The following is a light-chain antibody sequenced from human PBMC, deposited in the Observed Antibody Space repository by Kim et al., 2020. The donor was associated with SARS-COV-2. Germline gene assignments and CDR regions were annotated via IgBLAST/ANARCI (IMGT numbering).Light chain of an antibody. J-gene: IGLJ1*01. CDR1: SSDIGAYNY. CDR2: EVT. CDR3: SSYAVGRYV. V-gene: IGLV2-8*02. Sequence: QSALTQPPSASRSPGQSFTISCTGTSSDIGAYNYVSWYQQHPGTPPKLVICEVTQRPSGVPNRFSGSKSGNTASLIISGLQAEDEADYYCSSYAVGRYVFGTGTKVSVL.